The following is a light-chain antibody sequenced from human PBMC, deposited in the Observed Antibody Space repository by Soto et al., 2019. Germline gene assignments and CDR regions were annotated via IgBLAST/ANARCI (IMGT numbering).Light chain of an antibody. CDR2: AAS. CDR3: QQANSFPWT. J-gene: IGKJ1*01. Sequence: DIQMTQSPSSVSASVGDRVTITCRASQGVSSCLAWYQQKPGQAPKLLIYAASSLQSGVPSRFSGSGSGTDFTLTISSLHPEDIATYYCQQANSFPWTFGQGTKVEIK. V-gene: IGKV1-12*01. CDR1: QGVSSC.